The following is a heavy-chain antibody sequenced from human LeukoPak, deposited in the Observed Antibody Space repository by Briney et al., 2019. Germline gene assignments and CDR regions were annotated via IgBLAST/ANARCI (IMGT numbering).Heavy chain of an antibody. CDR1: GFTVSYNY. Sequence: GRSLRLSCAASGFTVSYNYMSWVRQAPGKGLEWVSVIYSGGSTYYADSVKGRFTISRGNSKNTLYFQMNSLRAEDTAVYYCASTPPRYLGYFDYWGQGTLDTVSS. CDR2: IYSGGST. D-gene: IGHD3-9*01. J-gene: IGHJ4*02. CDR3: ASTPPRYLGYFDY. V-gene: IGHV3-53*01.